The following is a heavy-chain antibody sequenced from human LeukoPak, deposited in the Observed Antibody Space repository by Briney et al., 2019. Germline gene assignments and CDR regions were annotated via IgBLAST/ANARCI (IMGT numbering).Heavy chain of an antibody. D-gene: IGHD1-26*01. V-gene: IGHV1-69*13. J-gene: IGHJ5*02. CDR3: ARDSFHARQNSGSYFWFDP. CDR1: GGTFSSYA. Sequence: GASVKVSCKASGGTFSSYAISWVRQAPGQGLEWMGGIIPIFGTANYAQKFQGRVTITADESTSTAYMKLSSLRSEDTAVYYCARDSFHARQNSGSYFWFDPWGQGTLVTVSS. CDR2: IIPIFGTA.